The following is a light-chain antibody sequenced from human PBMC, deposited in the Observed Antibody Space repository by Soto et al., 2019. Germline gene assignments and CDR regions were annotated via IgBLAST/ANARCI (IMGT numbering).Light chain of an antibody. J-gene: IGKJ4*01. CDR3: QQRSNWPPGLT. Sequence: TQSPSTLSASVGDRATLACRASRIVSSSYLAWYQQKPGQAPRLLLYGASSRATGIPARFSGSGSGTDFTLTISSLEPEDFAVYYCQQRSNWPPGLTFGGGTKVDIK. CDR1: RIVSSSY. V-gene: IGKV3D-20*02. CDR2: GAS.